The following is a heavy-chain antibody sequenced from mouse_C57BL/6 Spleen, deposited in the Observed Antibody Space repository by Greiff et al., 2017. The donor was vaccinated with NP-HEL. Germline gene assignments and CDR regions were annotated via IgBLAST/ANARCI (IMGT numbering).Heavy chain of an antibody. J-gene: IGHJ2*01. CDR1: GYTFTDYY. Sequence: EVQLQQSGPELVKPGASVKISCKASGYTFTDYYMNWVKQSHGKSLEWIGDINPNNGGTSYNQKFKGKATLTVDKSSSTAYMELRSLTSEDSAVYYCARRLYYFDYWGQGTTLTVSS. CDR2: INPNNGGT. V-gene: IGHV1-26*01. CDR3: ARRLYYFDY.